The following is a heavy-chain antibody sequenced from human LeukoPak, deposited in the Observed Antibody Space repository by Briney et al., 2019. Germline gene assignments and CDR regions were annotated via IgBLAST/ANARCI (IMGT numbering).Heavy chain of an antibody. D-gene: IGHD6-19*01. CDR2: ISYDESNK. J-gene: IGHJ4*02. V-gene: IGHV3-30*18. Sequence: GGSLGLSCAASGFIFSSYGMHWVRQAPGKGLEWVAVISYDESNKYYAASVKGRFTISRDTSKNTLYLQMNSLRAEDTAMYYCAKVGYSSGWWGAFDYWGQGTLVTVSS. CDR1: GFIFSSYG. CDR3: AKVGYSSGWWGAFDY.